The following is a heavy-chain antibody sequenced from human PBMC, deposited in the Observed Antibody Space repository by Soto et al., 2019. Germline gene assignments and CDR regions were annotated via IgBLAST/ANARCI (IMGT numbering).Heavy chain of an antibody. CDR2: IYYSGST. V-gene: IGHV4-30-4*01. D-gene: IGHD3-22*01. J-gene: IGHJ4*02. Sequence: PAETRSRTWTVSGGSISSGVYYWIWIRQPPGKGLEWIGYIYYSGSTYYNPSLKSRVTISVDTSKNQFSLKLSSVTAADTAVYYCARDQRPVSYYYDSSGFYYWGQGTLVTVSS. CDR3: ARDQRPVSYYYDSSGFYY. CDR1: GGSISSGVYY.